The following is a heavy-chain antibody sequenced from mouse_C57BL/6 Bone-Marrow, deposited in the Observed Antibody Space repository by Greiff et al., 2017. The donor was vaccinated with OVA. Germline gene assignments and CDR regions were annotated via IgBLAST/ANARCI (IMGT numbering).Heavy chain of an antibody. CDR1: GYTFTSYW. CDR2: IDPNSGGT. J-gene: IGHJ1*03. Sequence: QVQLKQPGAELVKPGASVKLSCKASGYTFTSYWMHWVKQRPGRGLEWIGRIDPNSGGTKYNEKFKSKATLTVDKPSSTAYMQLSSLTSEDSAVYYCAEGYVAYGYKEYWYFDVWGTGTTVTVSS. CDR3: AEGYVAYGYKEYWYFDV. V-gene: IGHV1-72*01. D-gene: IGHD1-3*01.